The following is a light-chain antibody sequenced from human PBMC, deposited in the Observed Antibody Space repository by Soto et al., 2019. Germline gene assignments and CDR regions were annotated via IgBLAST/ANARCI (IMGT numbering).Light chain of an antibody. CDR2: DAS. CDR1: QDVSHS. CDR3: QQYGTSEII. V-gene: IGKV3D-11*01. Sequence: EIVLTQSPAILSLSPGERATLSCRASQDVSHSLAWYQQKPGQAPRLLIYDASNRATGIPARFSGSGSGTDFTLTISRLEPEDFAVFFCQQYGTSEIIFGQGTRLEIK. J-gene: IGKJ5*01.